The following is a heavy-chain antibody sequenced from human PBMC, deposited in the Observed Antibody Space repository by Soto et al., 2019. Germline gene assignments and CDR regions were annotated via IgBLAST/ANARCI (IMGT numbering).Heavy chain of an antibody. V-gene: IGHV1-46*01. CDR2: INPTGGST. Sequence: QVHLVQSGAEVKNPGASVKVSCKASGYSFTSYYMHWVRQAPGQGLEWMGIINPTGGSTGYAQKFQGRVTMTRDTSTTTVYMELSSLRSEDTAVYYCARAGDTVITRGGLDVWGLGTTVTVSS. CDR3: ARAGDTVITRGGLDV. J-gene: IGHJ6*02. CDR1: GYSFTSYY. D-gene: IGHD5-18*01.